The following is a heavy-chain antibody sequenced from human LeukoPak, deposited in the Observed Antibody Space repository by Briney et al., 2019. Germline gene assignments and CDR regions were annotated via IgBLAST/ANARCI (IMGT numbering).Heavy chain of an antibody. J-gene: IGHJ6*02. Sequence: GASVKVSCKASGYTFTGYYMHWVRQAPGQGLEWMGWINPNSGGTNYAQKFQGRVTMTRDTSISTAYMELSRLRPDDTAVYYCARDDSRFGSSGWYYYYGMDVWGQGTTVTVSS. V-gene: IGHV1-2*02. CDR1: GYTFTGYY. D-gene: IGHD6-19*01. CDR3: ARDDSRFGSSGWYYYYGMDV. CDR2: INPNSGGT.